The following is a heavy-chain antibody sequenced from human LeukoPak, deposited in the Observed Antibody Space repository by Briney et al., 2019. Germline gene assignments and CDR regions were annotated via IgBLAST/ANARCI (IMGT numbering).Heavy chain of an antibody. Sequence: GASAKVSCKASGYTFTGYYMHWVRQAPGQGLEWMGWINPNSGGTNYAQKFQGRVTMTRDTSISTAYMELSRLRSDDTAVYYCARAGRGSYNSAFDYWGQGTLVTVSS. CDR2: INPNSGGT. CDR1: GYTFTGYY. J-gene: IGHJ4*02. D-gene: IGHD1-26*01. CDR3: ARAGRGSYNSAFDY. V-gene: IGHV1-2*02.